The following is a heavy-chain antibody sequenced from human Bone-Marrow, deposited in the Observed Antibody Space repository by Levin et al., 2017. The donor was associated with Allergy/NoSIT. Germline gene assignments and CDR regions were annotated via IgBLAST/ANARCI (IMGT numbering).Heavy chain of an antibody. V-gene: IGHV1-18*01. Sequence: PGESLKISCKASGYTFSDYGISWVRQAPGQGLEWMGWINVNNGHTNYVQKFQGRVTMTTDTSTRTAYMELRSLRSDDTAIYYCARGFDYWGQGTLVTVSS. CDR2: INVNNGHT. CDR1: GYTFSDYG. CDR3: ARGFDY. J-gene: IGHJ4*02.